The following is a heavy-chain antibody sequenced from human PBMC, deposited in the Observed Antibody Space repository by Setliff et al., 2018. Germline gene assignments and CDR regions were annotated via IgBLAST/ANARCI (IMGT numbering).Heavy chain of an antibody. Sequence: SSETLSLTCTVSGGSISSHYWSWIRQPPGKGLEWIGYIYYSGSTNYNPSLKSRVTISVDTSKNQFSLKLSSVTAADTAVYYCARSLRLGELSIGYWGQGTLVTVSS. V-gene: IGHV4-59*11. CDR2: IYYSGST. D-gene: IGHD3-16*02. J-gene: IGHJ4*02. CDR3: ARSLRLGELSIGY. CDR1: GGSISSHY.